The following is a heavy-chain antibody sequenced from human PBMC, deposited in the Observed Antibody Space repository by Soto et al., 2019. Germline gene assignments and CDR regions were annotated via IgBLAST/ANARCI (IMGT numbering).Heavy chain of an antibody. CDR3: ARVYGDYQTNWFDP. V-gene: IGHV6-1*01. Sequence: PSQTLSLTCVISGDSVSSNSATWNWIRQSPSRGLEWLGRTYYRSKWYNDYAVSVKSRITINPDTSKNQFSLQLNSVTPEDTAVYYCARVYGDYQTNWFDPWGQGTLVTVSS. CDR2: TYYRSKWYN. J-gene: IGHJ5*02. D-gene: IGHD4-17*01. CDR1: GDSVSSNSAT.